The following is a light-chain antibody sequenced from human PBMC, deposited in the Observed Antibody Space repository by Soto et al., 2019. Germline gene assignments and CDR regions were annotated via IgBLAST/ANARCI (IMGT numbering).Light chain of an antibody. V-gene: IGKV3-15*01. J-gene: IGKJ4*01. CDR3: QQYLDWPLT. CDR2: GIS. CDR1: QSLATN. Sequence: EIVMTQSPVTLSVSPGERVTLSCRASQSLATNLAWYQQKPGQTPRLVIYGISARASGIPGRFSGSGFGTDFTLTISCLQPEVSAVYYCQQYLDWPLTFGVGTKVEI.